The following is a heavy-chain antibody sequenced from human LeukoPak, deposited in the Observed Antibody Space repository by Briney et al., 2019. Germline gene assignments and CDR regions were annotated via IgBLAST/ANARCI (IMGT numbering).Heavy chain of an antibody. CDR1: GFTFSIYT. V-gene: IGHV3-7*01. CDR3: ARHKHSSGYSNDAFDI. CDR2: IKQDGSEK. Sequence: GGSLRLSCATSGFTFSIYTMCWVRQAPGKALEWVANIKQDGSEKYYVDSVKGRFTISRDNAKNSLYLQMNSLRAEDTAVYYCARHKHSSGYSNDAFDIWGQGTMVTVSS. D-gene: IGHD3-22*01. J-gene: IGHJ3*02.